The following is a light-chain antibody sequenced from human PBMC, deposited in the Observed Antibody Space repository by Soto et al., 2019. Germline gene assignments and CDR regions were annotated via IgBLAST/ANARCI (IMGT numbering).Light chain of an antibody. J-gene: IGKJ1*01. Sequence: EVVMTQSPATLSVSPGERATLSCRASQSVNANLAWYQQKPGQAPRLPIHGASNRATGIPARFSGSGFGTEFILTISSLQSEDFAVYYCQQNNTWLWTFGQGTKVEI. CDR1: QSVNAN. CDR3: QQNNTWLWT. V-gene: IGKV3-15*01. CDR2: GAS.